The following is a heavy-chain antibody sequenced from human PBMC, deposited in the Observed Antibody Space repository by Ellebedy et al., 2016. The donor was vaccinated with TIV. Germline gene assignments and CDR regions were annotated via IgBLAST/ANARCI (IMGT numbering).Heavy chain of an antibody. V-gene: IGHV3-66*04. CDR2: IYSGGST. CDR3: ARLWSDRVVYDFWSGYYPYYFDY. CDR1: GFTVSSNY. J-gene: IGHJ4*02. Sequence: PGGSLRLSCAASGFTVSSNYMSWVRQAPGKGLEWVSVIYSGGSTYYAASVKGRFTISRDNSKNTLYLQMNSLRAEDTAVYYCARLWSDRVVYDFWSGYYPYYFDYWGQGALVTVSS. D-gene: IGHD3-3*01.